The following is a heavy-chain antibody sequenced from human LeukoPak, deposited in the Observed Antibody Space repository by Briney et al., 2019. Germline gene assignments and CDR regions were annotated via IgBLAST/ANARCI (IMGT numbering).Heavy chain of an antibody. CDR3: ARGRTGGGTNPDY. Sequence: GGCLRLSCAASGVTLSSYWMNWVCQAPGKGLGWVANIKQDGSENSYVDSVEGRFTISRDNAKNSLNLQMNSLSADDTAVYYCARGRTGGGTNPDYWGQGTLVTVFS. CDR2: IKQDGSEN. D-gene: IGHD2-8*01. CDR1: GVTLSSYW. V-gene: IGHV3-7*01. J-gene: IGHJ4*02.